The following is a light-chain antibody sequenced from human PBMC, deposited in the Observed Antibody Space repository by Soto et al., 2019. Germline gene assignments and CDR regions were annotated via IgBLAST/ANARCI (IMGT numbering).Light chain of an antibody. J-gene: IGKJ1*01. Sequence: EIVLTQSPGTLSLSPGERATLSCRASQSVSSSYLAWYQQKPGQAPRLLIYGASRRATGIPDRFSGRGSGTGFLLTISRLEPEDFAVYYCQQYGSSPPWTFGQGTMVEI. CDR1: QSVSSSY. CDR2: GAS. CDR3: QQYGSSPPWT. V-gene: IGKV3-20*01.